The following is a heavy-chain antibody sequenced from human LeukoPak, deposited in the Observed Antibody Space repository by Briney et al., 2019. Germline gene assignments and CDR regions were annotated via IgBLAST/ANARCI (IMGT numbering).Heavy chain of an antibody. Sequence: GRSLRLSCAASGFTFSSYAMHWVRQAPGKGLEWVAVISYDGSNKYYADSVKGRFTISRDNSKNTLYLQMNSLRAEDTAVYYCARDQAHRTSSRAYYYGMDVWGQGTTVTVSS. CDR3: ARDQAHRTSSRAYYYGMDV. CDR1: GFTFSSYA. CDR2: ISYDGSNK. D-gene: IGHD6-6*01. V-gene: IGHV3-30-3*01. J-gene: IGHJ6*02.